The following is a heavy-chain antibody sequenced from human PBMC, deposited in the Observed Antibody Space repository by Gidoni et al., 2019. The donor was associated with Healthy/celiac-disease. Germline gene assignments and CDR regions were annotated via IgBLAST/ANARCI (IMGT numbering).Heavy chain of an antibody. D-gene: IGHD6-13*01. V-gene: IGHV4-38-2*01. CDR3: AGGAAAAEGWFDP. J-gene: IGHJ5*02. CDR1: GYSISSGYY. CDR2: IYHSGST. Sequence: QVQLQESGPGLVKPSETLSLTCAVSGYSISSGYYWGWIRQPPGKGLEWIGSIYHSGSTYYNPSLKSRVTISVDTSKNQFSLKLSSVTAADTAVYYCAGGAAAAEGWFDPWGQGTLVTVSS.